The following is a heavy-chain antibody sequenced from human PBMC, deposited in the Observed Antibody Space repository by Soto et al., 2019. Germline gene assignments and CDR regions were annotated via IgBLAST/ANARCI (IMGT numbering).Heavy chain of an antibody. CDR1: GGTFSSYA. CDR2: IIPIFGTA. D-gene: IGHD3-9*01. CDR3: ARGISNILTGYYGY. Sequence: SVKVSCKAAGGTFSSYAISWVRQAPGQGLEWMGGIIPIFGTANYAQKFQGRVTITADKSTSTAYMELSSLRSEDTAVYYCARGISNILTGYYGYWGQGTLVTVSS. V-gene: IGHV1-69*06. J-gene: IGHJ4*02.